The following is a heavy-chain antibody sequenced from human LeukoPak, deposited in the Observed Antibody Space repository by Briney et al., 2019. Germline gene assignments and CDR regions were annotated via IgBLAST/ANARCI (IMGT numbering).Heavy chain of an antibody. J-gene: IGHJ4*02. D-gene: IGHD6-19*01. CDR2: INPDGSAT. CDR1: GFTLSGDW. CDR3: AKGVAVAGPYSFDY. Sequence: GGSLRLSCAASGFTLSGDWMGWVRQAPGEGGEWVANINPDGSATYYVDSGKGGFTISRDNAKCLLYLQMNSLRAEDTAVYYCAKGVAVAGPYSFDYWGQGTLVTVSS. V-gene: IGHV3-7*03.